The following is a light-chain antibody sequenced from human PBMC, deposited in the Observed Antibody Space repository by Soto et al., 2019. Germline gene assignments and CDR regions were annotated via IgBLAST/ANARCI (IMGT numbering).Light chain of an antibody. V-gene: IGKV3-20*01. J-gene: IGKJ4*01. CDR3: QQFSSYPLT. Sequence: EIVLTQSPGTLSLSPGERATLSCRASQSVSSSYLAWYQQKPGQAPRLLIYDASNRATGIPARFSGGGSGTDFTLTISRLEPEECAVYDCQQFSSYPLTFGGGTKVDIK. CDR1: QSVSSSY. CDR2: DAS.